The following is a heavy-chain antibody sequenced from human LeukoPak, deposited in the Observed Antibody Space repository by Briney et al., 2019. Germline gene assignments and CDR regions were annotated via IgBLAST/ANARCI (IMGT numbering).Heavy chain of an antibody. CDR3: ARGKPATDLDY. Sequence: PSETLSLTCTVSGGSISSYYWTWIRQPPGKGLEWIGYIYYTGSTNYNPSLKSRVTISVDTSKNQSSLKLSSVTAADTAVYYCARGKPATDLDYWGQGTLVTVSS. D-gene: IGHD2-2*01. J-gene: IGHJ4*02. CDR2: IYYTGST. CDR1: GGSISSYY. V-gene: IGHV4-59*01.